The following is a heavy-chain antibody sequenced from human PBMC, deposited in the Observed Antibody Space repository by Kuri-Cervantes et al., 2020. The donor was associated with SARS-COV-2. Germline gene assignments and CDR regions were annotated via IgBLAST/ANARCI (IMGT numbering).Heavy chain of an antibody. J-gene: IGHJ4*02. CDR2: ISSSSSYI. CDR1: GFTFSSYS. D-gene: IGHD6-13*01. V-gene: IGHV3-21*01. Sequence: GGSLRLSCAASGFTFSSYSMNWVRQAPGKGLEWVSSISSSSSYIYYADSVKGRFTTSRDNAKNSLYLQMNSLRAEGTAVYYCARVRGGGRAAAGLDYWGQGTLVTVSS. CDR3: ARVRGGGRAAAGLDY.